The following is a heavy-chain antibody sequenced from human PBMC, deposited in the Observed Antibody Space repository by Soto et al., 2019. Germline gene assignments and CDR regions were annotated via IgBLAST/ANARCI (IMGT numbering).Heavy chain of an antibody. CDR2: IYYSGST. J-gene: IGHJ6*02. V-gene: IGHV4-39*01. D-gene: IGHD6-6*01. CDR3: ARLSSSYYYYGMDV. CDR1: GGSISSSSYY. Sequence: SETLSLTCSVSGGSISSSSYYWGWIRQPPGKGLEWIGSIYYSGSTYYNPSPKSRVTISVDTSKNQFSLKLSSVAAADTAVYYCARLSSSYYYYGMDVWGQGTTVTVSS.